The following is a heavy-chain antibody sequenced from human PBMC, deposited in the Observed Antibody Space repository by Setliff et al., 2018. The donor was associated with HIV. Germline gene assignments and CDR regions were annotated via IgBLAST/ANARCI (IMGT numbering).Heavy chain of an antibody. CDR1: AYTFNSYY. V-gene: IGHV1-46*02. J-gene: IGHJ4*02. D-gene: IGHD6-6*01. CDR2: IGPSGSST. Sequence: ASVKVSCKTSAYTFNSYYMHWIRQAPGQGLEWMGLIGPSGSSTTYAQNFQGRVTMSRDTSTNTGYMELSSLRSEDTAVYYCARDHIAARSVDYWGQGTLVTVSS. CDR3: ARDHIAARSVDY.